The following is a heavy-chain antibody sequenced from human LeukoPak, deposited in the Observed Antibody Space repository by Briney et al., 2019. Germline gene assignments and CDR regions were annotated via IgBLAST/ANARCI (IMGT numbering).Heavy chain of an antibody. Sequence: PSETLSLTCTVSGGSVSDYYWSWIRQSPGKGLEWIGYIYYTGSTSYNPSLRSRVTMSADTSKNQFSLKLSSVTAADTAVYYCARRKQWLVKSPLDYWGQGTLVTVSS. CDR3: ARRKQWLVKSPLDY. J-gene: IGHJ4*02. V-gene: IGHV4-59*02. CDR1: GGSVSDYY. CDR2: IYYTGST. D-gene: IGHD6-19*01.